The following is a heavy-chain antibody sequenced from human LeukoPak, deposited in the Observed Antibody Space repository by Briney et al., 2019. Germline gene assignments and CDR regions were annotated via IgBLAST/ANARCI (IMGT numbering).Heavy chain of an antibody. D-gene: IGHD6-6*01. CDR1: GYTFNNYG. CDR2: ISVYNGNT. J-gene: IGHJ4*02. Sequence: ASVKVSCKASGYTFNNYGITWVRQAPGQGLEWMGWISVYNGNTNYVQKLQGRLAMTTDASTSTAYMELRSLRSDDTAVYYCARVGRGAARSPGDYWGQGTLVTVSS. V-gene: IGHV1-18*01. CDR3: ARVGRGAARSPGDY.